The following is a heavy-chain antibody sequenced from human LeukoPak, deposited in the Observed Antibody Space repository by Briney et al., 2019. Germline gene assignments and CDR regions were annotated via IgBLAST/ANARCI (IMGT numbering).Heavy chain of an antibody. CDR2: ISYDGSNK. CDR3: ARDLGDDYGDINWFDP. D-gene: IGHD4-17*01. CDR1: GFTFSSYA. J-gene: IGHJ5*02. Sequence: PGGSLRLSCAASGFTFSSYAMHWVRQAPGKGLEWVAVISYDGSNKYYADSVKGRFTISRDNSKNTLYLQMNSLRTEDTAVYYCARDLGDDYGDINWFDPWGQGTLVTVSS. V-gene: IGHV3-30-3*01.